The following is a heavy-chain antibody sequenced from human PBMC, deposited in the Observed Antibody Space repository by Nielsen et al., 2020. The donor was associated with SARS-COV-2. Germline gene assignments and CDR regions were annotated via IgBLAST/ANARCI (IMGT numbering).Heavy chain of an antibody. CDR2: ISGSGGST. CDR3: VRSACSGNGCYLRYDWFDS. V-gene: IGHV3-23*01. CDR1: GFTFSSYA. Sequence: GESLKISCAASGFTFSSYAMSWVRQAPGKGLEWVSAISGSGGSTYYADSVKGRFTISRDNAKNSLYLQMDSLTADDTAVYYCVRSACSGNGCYLRYDWFDSWGQGTLVTVSS. J-gene: IGHJ5*01. D-gene: IGHD2-15*01.